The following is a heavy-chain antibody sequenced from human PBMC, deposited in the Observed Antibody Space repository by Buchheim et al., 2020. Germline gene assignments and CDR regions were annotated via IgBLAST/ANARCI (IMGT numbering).Heavy chain of an antibody. CDR2: IYYSGST. D-gene: IGHD3/OR15-3a*01. CDR1: GGSISGYY. Sequence: QVQLQESGPGLVKPSETLSLTCNVSGGSISGYYWTWIRQPPGKGLEWIGYIYYSGSTNYNPSLKSRVTISVDTSKNQFSLKLSSVTAADTAVYYCARLVDWYDVFDIWGQGT. J-gene: IGHJ3*02. V-gene: IGHV4-59*01. CDR3: ARLVDWYDVFDI.